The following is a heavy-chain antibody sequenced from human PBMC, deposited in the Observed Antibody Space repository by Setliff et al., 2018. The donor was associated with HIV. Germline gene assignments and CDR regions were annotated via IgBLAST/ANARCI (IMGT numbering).Heavy chain of an antibody. Sequence: PSETLSLTCNVSGSSFSSGMYYWTWIRQQPGKGLEWIGYISYSGSTYYNPSLKSRLTMSIDTSKSHFSLNLNSVTAADTAVYYCARGTTSITFDYWSQGTLVTVSS. J-gene: IGHJ4*02. CDR3: ARGTTSITFDY. CDR2: ISYSGST. D-gene: IGHD1-1*01. V-gene: IGHV4-31*03. CDR1: GSSFSSGMYY.